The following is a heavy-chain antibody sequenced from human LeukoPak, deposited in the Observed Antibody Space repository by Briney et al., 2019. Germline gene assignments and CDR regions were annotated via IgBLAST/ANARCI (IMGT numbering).Heavy chain of an antibody. CDR1: GFTFSSYA. D-gene: IGHD5-24*01. Sequence: LPGGSLRLSCAASGFTFSSYAMSWVRQAPGKGLEWVSAISGSGGCTYYADSVKGRFTISRDNSKNSLYLQMNSLRTEDTALYYCALSPEAMATIPSGDYWGQGTLVTVSS. J-gene: IGHJ4*02. CDR3: ALSPEAMATIPSGDY. V-gene: IGHV3-23*01. CDR2: ISGSGGCT.